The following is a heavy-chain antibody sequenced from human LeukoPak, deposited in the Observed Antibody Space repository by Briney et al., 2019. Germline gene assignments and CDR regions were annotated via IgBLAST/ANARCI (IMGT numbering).Heavy chain of an antibody. D-gene: IGHD6-13*01. CDR1: GFTFGSIA. J-gene: IGHJ5*02. CDR3: ARAAYSSSFNWFDP. CDR2: VRSNGDTT. Sequence: GGSLRLSCAASGFTFGSIAMTWVRQAPGKGLEWVSTVRSNGDTTYNADSVKGRFTISRDNAKNTLYLQMNSLRAEDTAVYYCARAAYSSSFNWFDPWGQGTLVTVSS. V-gene: IGHV3-23*01.